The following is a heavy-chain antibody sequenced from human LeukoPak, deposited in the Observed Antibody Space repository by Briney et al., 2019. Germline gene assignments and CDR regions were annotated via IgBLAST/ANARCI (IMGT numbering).Heavy chain of an antibody. CDR3: ARHLRSTQHSHFDY. CDR1: GGTFSSYA. Sequence: ASVKVSCKASGGTFSSYAVSWVRQAPGQGLEWLGEFIPLFGSSKYAHKFQGRVAITTDESTSTAYMELSSLKSEDTAVYYCARHLRSTQHSHFDYWGQGTLVTVSS. V-gene: IGHV1-69*05. D-gene: IGHD2-15*01. J-gene: IGHJ4*02. CDR2: FIPLFGSS.